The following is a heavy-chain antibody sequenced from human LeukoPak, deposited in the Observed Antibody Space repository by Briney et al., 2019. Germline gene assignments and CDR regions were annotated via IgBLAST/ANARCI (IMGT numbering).Heavy chain of an antibody. J-gene: IGHJ4*02. CDR1: GFTFSSYG. CDR2: IWYDGSNK. V-gene: IGHV3-33*06. Sequence: GGSLRLSCAASGFTFSSYGMHWARQPPGKGLEWVAVIWYDGSNKYYADSVKGRFTISRDNSKNTLYLQMNSLRAEDTAVYYCAKEDHDSSSWPFDYWGQGTLVTVSS. D-gene: IGHD6-13*01. CDR3: AKEDHDSSSWPFDY.